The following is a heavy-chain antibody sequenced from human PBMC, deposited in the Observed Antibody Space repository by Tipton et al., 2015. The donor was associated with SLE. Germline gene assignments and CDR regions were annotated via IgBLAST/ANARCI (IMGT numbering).Heavy chain of an antibody. J-gene: IGHJ4*02. D-gene: IGHD6-19*01. V-gene: IGHV4-38-2*01. CDR2: IYHSGST. CDR1: GYSISSGYY. CDR3: ARAVAVAGHPADY. Sequence: TLSLTCAVSGYSISSGYYWGWIRQPPGKGLEWIGSIYHSGSTYYNPSLKSRVSISVDTSKNQFSLKLSSVTAADTAVYYCARAVAVAGHPADYWGQGTLVTVSS.